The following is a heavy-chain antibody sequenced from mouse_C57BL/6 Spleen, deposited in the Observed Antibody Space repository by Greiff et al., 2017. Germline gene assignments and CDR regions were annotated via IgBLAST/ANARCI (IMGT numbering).Heavy chain of an antibody. CDR1: GFSLSTSGMG. CDR2: IYWDDDK. D-gene: IGHD2-4*01. V-gene: IGHV8-12*01. J-gene: IGHJ3*01. CDR3: AADDYDEGAWFAY. Sequence: QVQLKESGPGILQSSQTLSLTCSFSGFSLSTSGMGVSWIRQPSGKGLEWLAHIYWDDDKRYNPSLKSRLTLSTDTSRNQVFLKITIGDTADTATYYCAADDYDEGAWFAYWGQGTLVTVSA.